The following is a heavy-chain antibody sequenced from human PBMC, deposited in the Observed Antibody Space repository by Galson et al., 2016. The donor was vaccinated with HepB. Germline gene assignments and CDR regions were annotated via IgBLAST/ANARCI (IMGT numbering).Heavy chain of an antibody. Sequence: SVKVSCKATGYTFTGHYMNWVRQAPGQGLEWMGRINPNNGATTYAQNFQGRVTMTRDTSSSAAYMELIKLTSDDTAVYYCARGLTWGVGMDVWGQGTTVTVSS. CDR2: INPNNGAT. D-gene: IGHD3-16*01. V-gene: IGHV1-2*02. CDR1: GYTFTGHY. J-gene: IGHJ6*02. CDR3: ARGLTWGVGMDV.